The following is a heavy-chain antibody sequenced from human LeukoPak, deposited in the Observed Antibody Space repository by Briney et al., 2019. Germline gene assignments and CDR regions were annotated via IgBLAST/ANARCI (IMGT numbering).Heavy chain of an antibody. D-gene: IGHD3-9*01. J-gene: IGHJ4*02. CDR1: GYTFTSYG. CDR3: ARDNDILTGYPDC. V-gene: IGHV1-18*01. Sequence: ASVKVSCKASGYTFTSYGISWVRRAPGQGLEWMGWISGYNGNTKYAQKLQGRVTMTTDTSTSTTYMEVRSLRSDDTAVYYCARDNDILTGYPDCWGQGTLVTVSS. CDR2: ISGYNGNT.